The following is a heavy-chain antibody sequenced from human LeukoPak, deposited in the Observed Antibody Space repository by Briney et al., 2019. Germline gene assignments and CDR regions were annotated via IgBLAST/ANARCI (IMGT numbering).Heavy chain of an antibody. CDR1: GASMSTYY. Sequence: SETLSLTCTVSGASMSTYYWSWIRQPLGKGLEWIGYISYSGSTNFNPSLKSRVTISVATSKNQFSLRLNSVTAADTAVFYCATYSNDFWSGQHFFDFWGQGILVTVSS. V-gene: IGHV4-59*01. D-gene: IGHD3-3*01. J-gene: IGHJ4*02. CDR2: ISYSGST. CDR3: ATYSNDFWSGQHFFDF.